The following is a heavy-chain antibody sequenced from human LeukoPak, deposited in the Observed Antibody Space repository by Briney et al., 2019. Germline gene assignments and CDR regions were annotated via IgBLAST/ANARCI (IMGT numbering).Heavy chain of an antibody. CDR2: IKQDGSEK. Sequence: GGSMRLSCGASGFTFSFYWMTWVRQAPGKGLEWVANIKQDGSEKYYLESVKGRFTISRDNARNSLYLQVNSLGAEDTAVYYCARDGGMVGATDFDYWGQGTLVTVSS. J-gene: IGHJ4*02. D-gene: IGHD1-26*01. V-gene: IGHV3-7*01. CDR3: ARDGGMVGATDFDY. CDR1: GFTFSFYW.